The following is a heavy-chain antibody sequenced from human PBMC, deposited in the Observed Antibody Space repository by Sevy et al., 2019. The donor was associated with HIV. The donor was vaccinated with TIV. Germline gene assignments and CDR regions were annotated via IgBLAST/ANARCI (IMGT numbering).Heavy chain of an antibody. CDR3: XXXXXXXXXXXXXXDAFDI. CDR1: GFTFSSYW. J-gene: IGHJ3*02. V-gene: IGHV3-7*01. CDR2: IKQDGSEK. Sequence: GGSLRLSCAASGFTFSSYWMSWVRQAPGKGLEWVANIKQDGSEKYYVDSVKGRFTISRDNAKNSLYLQMNSLRAEDXXXXXXXXXXXXXXXXXXXXDAFDIWGQGTMVTVSS.